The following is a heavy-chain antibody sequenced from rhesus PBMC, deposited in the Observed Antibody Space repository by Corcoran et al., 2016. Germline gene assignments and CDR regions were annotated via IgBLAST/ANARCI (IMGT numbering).Heavy chain of an antibody. V-gene: IGHV4-80*01. CDR1: GASISSNW. J-gene: IGHJ4*01. CDR3: ATHGVDTVGTVDY. CDR2: IKCNSGRT. Sequence: QVQLQESGPGLVKPSETLSLTCTVSGASISSNWWSWIRQPQGQGLDGIGEIKCNSGRTNYKPSLKSRVTISKDAPKNQFSRKLSSVTAADTAVYYCATHGVDTVGTVDYWGQGVLVTVSS. D-gene: IGHD5-30*01.